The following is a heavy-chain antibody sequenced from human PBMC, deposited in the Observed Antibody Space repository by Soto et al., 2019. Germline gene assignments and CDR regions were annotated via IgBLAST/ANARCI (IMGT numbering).Heavy chain of an antibody. Sequence: GSLRLSCAASGFTFSSYSMNWVRQAPGKGLEWVSYISSSSSTIYYADSVKGRFTISRDNAKNSLYLQMNSLRAEDTAVYYCARLDYDILTGLHYYYYMDVWGKGTTVTVSS. CDR2: ISSSSSTI. V-gene: IGHV3-48*01. J-gene: IGHJ6*03. CDR3: ARLDYDILTGLHYYYYMDV. D-gene: IGHD3-9*01. CDR1: GFTFSSYS.